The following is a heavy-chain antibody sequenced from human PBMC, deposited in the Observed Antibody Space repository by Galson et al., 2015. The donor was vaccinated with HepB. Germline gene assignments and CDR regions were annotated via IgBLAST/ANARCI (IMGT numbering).Heavy chain of an antibody. J-gene: IGHJ6*03. V-gene: IGHV3-30*18. CDR1: GFTFSSYG. CDR2: ISYDGSNK. Sequence: SLRLSCAASGFTFSSYGMHWVRQAPGKGLEWVAVISYDGSNKYYADSVEGRFTISRDNSKNTLYLQMNSLRAEDTAVYYCAKEGWELLNYYYYMDVWGKGTTVTVSS. CDR3: AKEGWELLNYYYYMDV. D-gene: IGHD1-26*01.